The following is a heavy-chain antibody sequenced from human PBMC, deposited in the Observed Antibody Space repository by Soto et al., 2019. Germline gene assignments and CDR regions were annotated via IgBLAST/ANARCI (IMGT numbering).Heavy chain of an antibody. V-gene: IGHV3-15*07. CDR2: IRKKTDGGTT. J-gene: IGHJ4*02. D-gene: IGHD1-20*01. CDR3: ARDWYWAFDY. CDR1: GFTFSSAW. Sequence: ESGGGLVKPGGSLRLSCVASGFTFSSAWMNWVRQAPGKGLEWVGRIRKKTDGGTTDYAAPVKGRFTISRDDSQDTLYLQMNSLKTEDTAVYFCARDWYWAFDYWGQGSLVTVSS.